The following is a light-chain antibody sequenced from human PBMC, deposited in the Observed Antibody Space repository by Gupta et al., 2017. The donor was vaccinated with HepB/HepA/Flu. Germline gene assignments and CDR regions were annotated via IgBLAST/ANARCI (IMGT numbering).Light chain of an antibody. CDR1: T. CDR2: NNN. J-gene: IGLJ1*01. V-gene: IGLV1-44*01. CDR3: AAWDDSLIGYV. Sequence: TVNWYQQLPGTAPRLLIYNNNQRPSGVPDRFSGSKSGTSASLAIRGLRSEDEGDYYCAAWDDSLIGYVFGTGTKVTVL.